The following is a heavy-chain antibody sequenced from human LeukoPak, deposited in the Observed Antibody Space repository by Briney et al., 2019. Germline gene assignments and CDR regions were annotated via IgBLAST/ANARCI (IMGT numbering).Heavy chain of an antibody. J-gene: IGHJ4*02. CDR2: INHSGST. D-gene: IGHD1-26*01. Sequence: SETLSLTCAVYGGSFSGYYWSWIRQPPGKGLEWIGEINHSGSTNYNPSLKSRVTISVDTSKNQFSLKLSSVTAADTAVYYCARSKGMFRIGVSYWGQGTLVTVSS. CDR3: ARSKGMFRIGVSY. CDR1: GGSFSGYY. V-gene: IGHV4-34*01.